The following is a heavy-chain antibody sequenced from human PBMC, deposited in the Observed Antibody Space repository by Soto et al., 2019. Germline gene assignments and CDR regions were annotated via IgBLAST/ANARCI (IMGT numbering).Heavy chain of an antibody. D-gene: IGHD6-19*01. CDR2: FSFGGST. CDR3: ARVSSGWYRDFRF. CDR1: GDPISKLY. Sequence: QLQLQESGPGLVKPSETLSLTCSVSGDPISKLYWGWIRQPPGKGLEGIGDFSFGGSTNYNPSLKSRVNISVDTSNNHFSLRLTSVTAADTAVYYCARVSSGWYRDFRFWGKGSLVIVSS. V-gene: IGHV4-59*01. J-gene: IGHJ4*02.